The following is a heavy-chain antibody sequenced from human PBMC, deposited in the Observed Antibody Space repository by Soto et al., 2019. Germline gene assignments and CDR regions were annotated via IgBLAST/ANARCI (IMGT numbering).Heavy chain of an antibody. Sequence: SETLSLTCAVYGGSFSGYYWSWIRQPPGKGLEWIGEINHSGSTNYNPSLKSRVTISVDTSKNQFSLKLSSVTAADTAVYYCARGRVVPAATVDWNYYYYYMDVWGKGTTVTVSS. V-gene: IGHV4-34*01. CDR2: INHSGST. J-gene: IGHJ6*03. CDR1: GGSFSGYY. D-gene: IGHD2-2*01. CDR3: ARGRVVPAATVDWNYYYYYMDV.